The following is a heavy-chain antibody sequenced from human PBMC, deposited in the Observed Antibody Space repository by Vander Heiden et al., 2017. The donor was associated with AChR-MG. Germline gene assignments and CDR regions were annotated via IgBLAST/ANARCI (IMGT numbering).Heavy chain of an antibody. Sequence: QVQLVQSGAEVKKPGSSVKVSCKASGGTFSSYAISWVRQAPGQGLEWMGGIIPIFGTANYAQKFQGRVTITADKSTSTAYMELSSLRSEDTAVYYCAWGSEVYDYVWGSYRPFDYWGQGTLVTVSS. CDR1: GGTFSSYA. V-gene: IGHV1-69*06. CDR3: AWGSEVYDYVWGSYRPFDY. J-gene: IGHJ4*02. CDR2: IIPIFGTA. D-gene: IGHD3-16*02.